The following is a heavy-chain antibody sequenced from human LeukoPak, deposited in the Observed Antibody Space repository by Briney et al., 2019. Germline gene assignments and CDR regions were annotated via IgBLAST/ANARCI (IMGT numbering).Heavy chain of an antibody. J-gene: IGHJ6*02. V-gene: IGHV3-30*04. CDR1: GFTFSSYA. CDR2: ISYDEINK. CDR3: AKADGAPYYYGMDV. D-gene: IGHD4-17*01. Sequence: GGSLRLSCAASGFTFSSYAMHWVRQAPGKGLEWVAVISYDEINKYYADSVKGRFTISRDNSKNTLYLQMNSLRAEDTAVYYCAKADGAPYYYGMDVWGQGTTVTVSS.